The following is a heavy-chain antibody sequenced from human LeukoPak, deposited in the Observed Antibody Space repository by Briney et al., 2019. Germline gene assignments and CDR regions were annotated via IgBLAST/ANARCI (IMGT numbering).Heavy chain of an antibody. J-gene: IGHJ5*02. Sequence: ASVKVSCTASGYTFTGYYMHWVRQAPGQGLEWMVWINPNSGGTNYAQKFQGRVTMTRNTSISTAYMELSSLRSEDTAVYYCARTWFGELLEGSNFDPWGQGTLVTVSS. CDR3: ARTWFGELLEGSNFDP. CDR2: INPNSGGT. CDR1: GYTFTGYY. V-gene: IGHV1-2*02. D-gene: IGHD3-10*01.